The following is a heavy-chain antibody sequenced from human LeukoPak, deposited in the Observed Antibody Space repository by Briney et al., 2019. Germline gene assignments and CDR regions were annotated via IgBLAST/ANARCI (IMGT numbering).Heavy chain of an antibody. CDR1: GGSFSGYY. CDR2: INHSGST. V-gene: IGHV4-34*01. Sequence: SETLSLTCAVYGGSFSGYYWSWLRQPPGKGLEWIGEINHSGSTNYNPSLKSRVTISVDTSKNQFSLKLSSVTAADTAVYYCARGFSSSWYSSHFIYFDYWGQGTLVTVSS. CDR3: ARGFSSSWYSSHFIYFDY. J-gene: IGHJ4*02. D-gene: IGHD6-13*01.